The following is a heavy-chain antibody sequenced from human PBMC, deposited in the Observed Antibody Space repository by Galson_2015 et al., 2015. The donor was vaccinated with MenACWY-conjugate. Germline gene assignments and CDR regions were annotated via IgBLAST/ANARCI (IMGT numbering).Heavy chain of an antibody. V-gene: IGHV3-23*01. CDR2: ISDSGRFT. J-gene: IGHJ4*02. CDR3: AKDLVNNYEMLTGYYSY. CDR1: GLTFSSYA. Sequence: SLRLSCAASGLTFSSYAMTWVRQAPGKGLEWVSTISDSGRFTYYADCVKGRFTISRDNSNNALFLQINNVRADDTASYYCAKDLVNNYEMLTGYYSYWGQGTLVTVSS. D-gene: IGHD3-9*01.